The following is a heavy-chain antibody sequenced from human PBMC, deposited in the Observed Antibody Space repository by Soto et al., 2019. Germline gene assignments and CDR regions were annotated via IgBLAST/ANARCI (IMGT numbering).Heavy chain of an antibody. CDR2: IIPMFGSA. V-gene: IGHV1-69*12. CDR3: ARGGDIVLVPTDISWFDP. J-gene: IGHJ5*02. CDR1: GGTFSNYA. Sequence: QVQLVQSGAEVKKPGSSVKVSCKASGGTFSNYAISWVRQAPGQGLEWMGGIIPMFGSANYAQKFQGRVTITADESTSTACMELSSLRSEDTAVYYCARGGDIVLVPTDISWFDPWGQGTLVTVSS. D-gene: IGHD2-2*01.